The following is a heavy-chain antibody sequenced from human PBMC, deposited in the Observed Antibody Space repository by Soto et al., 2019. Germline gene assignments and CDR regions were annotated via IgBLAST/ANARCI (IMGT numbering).Heavy chain of an antibody. CDR2: IRASADTT. Sequence: EVQLLESGGGLVQPGGSLRLSCAASGITFSTYAMSWVRQAPGKGLEWVSTIRASADTTYYADSVKGRFIISRDNSRDTLYLQMDSLRVEDTAVYYCAKGGYTTYFDYWGQGTLVTVSS. D-gene: IGHD5-12*01. CDR3: AKGGYTTYFDY. CDR1: GITFSTYA. J-gene: IGHJ4*02. V-gene: IGHV3-23*01.